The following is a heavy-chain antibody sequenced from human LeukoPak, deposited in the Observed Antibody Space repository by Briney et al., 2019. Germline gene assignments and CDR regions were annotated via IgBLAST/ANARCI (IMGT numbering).Heavy chain of an antibody. CDR3: ARNGFRTYCGDGCYSDYMDA. J-gene: IGHJ6*03. D-gene: IGHD2-21*02. V-gene: IGHV4-59*02. CDR2: IYYTGGT. CDR1: GGSVSGDS. Sequence: SETLSLTCTVSGGSVSGDSWTWIRQPAGKGLEWIGYIYYTGGTNYNPSLKSRVAMSVDTSKNQFSLKLTSVTAADTAVYYCARNGFRTYCGDGCYSDYMDAWGQGTTVTVAS.